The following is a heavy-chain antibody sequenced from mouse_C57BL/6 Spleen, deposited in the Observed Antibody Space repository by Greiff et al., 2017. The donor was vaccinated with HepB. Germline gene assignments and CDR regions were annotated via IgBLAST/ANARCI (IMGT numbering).Heavy chain of an antibody. J-gene: IGHJ3*01. CDR3: TRGYDYDGWFAY. Sequence: EVQLQQSGAELVRPGASVKLSCTASGFNIKDDYMHWVKQRPEQGLEWIGWIDPENGDTEYASKFQGKATITADTSSNTAHLQLSSLTSEDTAVYYCTRGYDYDGWFAYWGQGTLVTVSA. CDR2: IDPENGDT. CDR1: GFNIKDDY. D-gene: IGHD2-4*01. V-gene: IGHV14-4*01.